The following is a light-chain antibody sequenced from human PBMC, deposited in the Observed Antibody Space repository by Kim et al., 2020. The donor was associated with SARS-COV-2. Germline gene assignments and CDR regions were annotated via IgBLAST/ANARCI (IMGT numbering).Light chain of an antibody. CDR2: GAS. Sequence: LSVSPGGRSTLSCRASQSVSTDLAWFLQRPGQSPRLLIYGASTRATGIPTRFSGSGSGTKFTLTISRLQSEDFAVYYCQQYHDWPTFGQGTKLEI. V-gene: IGKV3-15*01. CDR1: QSVSTD. J-gene: IGKJ2*01. CDR3: QQYHDWPT.